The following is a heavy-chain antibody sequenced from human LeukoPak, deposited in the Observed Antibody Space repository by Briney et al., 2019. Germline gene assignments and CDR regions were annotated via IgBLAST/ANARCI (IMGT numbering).Heavy chain of an antibody. V-gene: IGHV4-59*01. CDR2: IYYSGST. J-gene: IGHJ4*02. CDR3: ARGAGYCSGGSCYSFDY. Sequence: CLWIRQPPEKGLEWIGYIYYSGSTNYNPSLKSRVTISVDTSKNQFSLKLSSVTAADTAAYYCARGAGYCSGGSCYSFDYWVQGTLVTVSS. D-gene: IGHD2-15*01.